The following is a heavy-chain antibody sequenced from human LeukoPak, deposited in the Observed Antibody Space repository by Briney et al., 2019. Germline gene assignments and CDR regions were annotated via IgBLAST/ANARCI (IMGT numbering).Heavy chain of an antibody. CDR3: AKGSYYYGSGSLFAG. V-gene: IGHV3-30*02. CDR2: IRSDGNNK. J-gene: IGHJ4*02. Sequence: GGSLRLSCAASGFTFNNYGMHWVRQAPGKGLEWVAVIRSDGNNKYYVDSVKGRFTVSRDKSKNTLYLQMNSLRAEDTAVYYCAKGSYYYGSGSLFAGWGQGTLVTVSS. D-gene: IGHD3-10*01. CDR1: GFTFNNYG.